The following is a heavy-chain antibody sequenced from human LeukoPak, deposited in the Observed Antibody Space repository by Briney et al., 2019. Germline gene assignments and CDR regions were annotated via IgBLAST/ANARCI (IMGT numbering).Heavy chain of an antibody. V-gene: IGHV1-18*01. CDR2: ISGYNGNT. D-gene: IGHD2-2*01. J-gene: IGHJ4*02. CDR1: GYTFTSYG. CDR3: ARDVVVPAAMRGDFDY. Sequence: ASVKVSCKASGYTFTSYGISWVRQAPGQGLEWMAWISGYNGNTNCAQKFQGRVTMTTDTSTSTAYMEVRSLRSDDTAVYYCARDVVVPAAMRGDFDYWGQGTLVTVSS.